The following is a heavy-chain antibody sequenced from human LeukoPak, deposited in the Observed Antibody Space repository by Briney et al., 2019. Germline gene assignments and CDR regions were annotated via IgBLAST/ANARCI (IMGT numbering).Heavy chain of an antibody. CDR3: ARSRASTRNYFDY. CDR2: LSYDGSSK. J-gene: IGHJ4*02. V-gene: IGHV3-30*01. D-gene: IGHD1-26*01. CDR1: GFTFSNYA. Sequence: PGRSLRFSCAASGFTFSNYAIHWVRQAPGKGLEWVADLSYDGSSKYFADSVKGRFTISRDTSKNTVYLQMNSLRPEDTAVYYCARSRASTRNYFDYWGQGTLVTVSS.